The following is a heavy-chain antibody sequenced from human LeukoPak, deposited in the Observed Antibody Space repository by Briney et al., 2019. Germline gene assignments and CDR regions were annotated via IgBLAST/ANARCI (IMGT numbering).Heavy chain of an antibody. J-gene: IGHJ3*02. CDR3: ARERPPYYYGSGSYRAFDI. CDR2: IYYSGST. CDR1: GGSISSSSYY. Sequence: SETLSLTCTVSGGSISSSSYYWGWIRQPPGKGLEWIGSIYYSGSTYYNPSLKSRVTISVDTSKNQFSLKLSSVTAADTAVYYCARERPPYYYGSGSYRAFDIWGLGTMVTVSS. D-gene: IGHD3-10*01. V-gene: IGHV4-39*07.